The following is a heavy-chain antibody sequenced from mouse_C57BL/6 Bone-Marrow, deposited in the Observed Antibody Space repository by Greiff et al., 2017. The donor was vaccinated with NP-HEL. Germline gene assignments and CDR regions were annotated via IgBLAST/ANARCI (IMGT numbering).Heavy chain of an antibody. CDR1: GFTFSSYA. CDR2: ISDGGSYT. CDR3: ARDSVLTTVVEGNYVDY. Sequence: EVQGVESGGGLVKPGGSLKLSCAASGFTFSSYAMSWVRQTPEKRLEWVATISDGGSYTYYPDNVKGRFTISRDNAKNNLYLQMSHLKSEDTAMYYCARDSVLTTVVEGNYVDYWGQGTTLTVSS. J-gene: IGHJ2*01. V-gene: IGHV5-4*01. D-gene: IGHD1-1*01.